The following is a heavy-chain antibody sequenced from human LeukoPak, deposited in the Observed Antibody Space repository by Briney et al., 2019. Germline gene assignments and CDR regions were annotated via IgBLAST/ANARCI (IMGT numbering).Heavy chain of an antibody. Sequence: PSETLSLTCAVYGGSFSGYYWSWIRQPPGKGLEWIGEINHSGSTNYNPSLKSRVTISVDTSKNQFSLKLSSVTAADTAVYYCARAGIVLMVYAIAYFDYWGQGTLVTVSS. D-gene: IGHD2-8*01. V-gene: IGHV4-34*01. CDR2: INHSGST. CDR3: ARAGIVLMVYAIAYFDY. CDR1: GGSFSGYY. J-gene: IGHJ4*02.